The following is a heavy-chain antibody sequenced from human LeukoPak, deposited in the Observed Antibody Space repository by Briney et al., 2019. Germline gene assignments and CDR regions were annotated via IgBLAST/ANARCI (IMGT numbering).Heavy chain of an antibody. V-gene: IGHV3-30*04. J-gene: IGHJ6*02. CDR3: MDV. Sequence: GGSLRLSCAASGSTFSSYAMHWVRQAPGKGLEWVAVISYDGSNKYYADSVKGRFTISRDYSKNTLYLQMNSLRAEDTAVCHGMDVWGQGTTVTVSS. CDR1: GSTFSSYA. CDR2: ISYDGSNK.